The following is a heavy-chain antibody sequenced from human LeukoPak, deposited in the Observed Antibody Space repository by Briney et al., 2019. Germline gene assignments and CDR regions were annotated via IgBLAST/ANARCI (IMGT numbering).Heavy chain of an antibody. D-gene: IGHD6-13*01. J-gene: IGHJ6*02. CDR3: ARPWSSSGNQEPFNYYYYGMDV. V-gene: IGHV3-53*01. CDR1: GGSISSSSYY. CDR2: IYSGGRT. Sequence: ETLSLTCTVSGGSISSSSYYWGWIRQPPGKGLEWVSVIYSGGRTYYADSVKGRFTISRDNSKNTLYLQMNSLRAEDTAVYYCARPWSSSGNQEPFNYYYYGMDVWGQGTTVTVSS.